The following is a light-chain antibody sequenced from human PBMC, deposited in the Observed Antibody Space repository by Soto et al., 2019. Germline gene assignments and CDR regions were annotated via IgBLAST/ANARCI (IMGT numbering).Light chain of an antibody. CDR1: ESITNW. Sequence: DIQMTQSPPTLSASVGDRVTISCRASESITNWLAWYQHKPGKAPKLLIYKASSLESGVPSRFSGSGSGTQFTLTISSLQPDDFSTHYCQQYKSLPWTVGQRTKVDIK. CDR2: KAS. CDR3: QQYKSLPWT. J-gene: IGKJ1*01. V-gene: IGKV1-5*03.